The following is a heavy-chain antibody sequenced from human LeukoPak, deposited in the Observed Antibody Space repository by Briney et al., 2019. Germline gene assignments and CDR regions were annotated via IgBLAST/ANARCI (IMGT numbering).Heavy chain of an antibody. Sequence: GGSLRLSCAASGFTFSSYAMHWVRQAPGKGLEWVAVISYDGRNNYYADSVKGRFTISRDNAKNSLYLQMNSLRAEDTAVYYCARDTEVVYWGQGTLVTVSS. CDR3: ARDTEVVY. D-gene: IGHD2-15*01. CDR2: ISYDGRNN. J-gene: IGHJ4*02. CDR1: GFTFSSYA. V-gene: IGHV3-30*04.